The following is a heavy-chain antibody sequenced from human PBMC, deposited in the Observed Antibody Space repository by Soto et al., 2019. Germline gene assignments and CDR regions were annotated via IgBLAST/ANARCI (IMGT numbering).Heavy chain of an antibody. CDR1: GFTFSRDG. V-gene: IGHV3-23*01. J-gene: IGHJ4*02. CDR2: ITDNGGST. Sequence: PGWSLILSCAASGFTFSRDGMSWVRQAPGKGLEWVSLITDNGGSTYYADSVKGRFTISRDNTKNTLFLQMNSLRAEDTAVYYCAKERANKTDFEAWGQGAVVTVSS. CDR3: AKERANKTDFEA.